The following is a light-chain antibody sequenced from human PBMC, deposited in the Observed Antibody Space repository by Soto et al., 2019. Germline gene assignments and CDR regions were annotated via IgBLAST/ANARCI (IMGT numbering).Light chain of an antibody. V-gene: IGKV1-6*01. Sequence: AIQMTQSPSSLSASVGDRVTITCRASQDIRNELGWYQQKPGKAPKVLIYAASILQSGIPLRFSGSGSGTDFTLTISSLQPEDFATYYCQQSYSTPTWTFGQGTKVEIK. CDR3: QQSYSTPTWT. CDR2: AAS. CDR1: QDIRNE. J-gene: IGKJ1*01.